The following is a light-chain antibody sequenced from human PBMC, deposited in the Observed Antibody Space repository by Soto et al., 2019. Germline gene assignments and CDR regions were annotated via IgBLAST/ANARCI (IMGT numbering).Light chain of an antibody. CDR1: QTISTF. V-gene: IGKV1-5*01. CDR2: DAS. Sequence: IQMTQSPSTLSAPVGDRVTITCKASQTISTFLAWFQHKPGKAPNLLIYDASNLESGVPSRFSGSGSGTEFTLTISSLQSDDSATYFCQQYSHLVTFGQGTKLEIK. CDR3: QQYSHLVT. J-gene: IGKJ2*01.